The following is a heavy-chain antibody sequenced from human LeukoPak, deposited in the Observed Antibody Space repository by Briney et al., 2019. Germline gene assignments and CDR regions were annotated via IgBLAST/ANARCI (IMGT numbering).Heavy chain of an antibody. D-gene: IGHD1-26*01. CDR3: ARVGSGSAGAFDI. J-gene: IGHJ3*02. CDR1: GFTFSSYS. CDR2: ISSSSSTI. Sequence: GGSLRLSCAASGFTFSSYSMNWVRQAPGKGLEWVSYISSSSSTIYYADSVKGRFTISRDNAKNSLYLQMNSLRAEDTAVYYCARVGSGSAGAFDIWGQGTMVTVSS. V-gene: IGHV3-48*04.